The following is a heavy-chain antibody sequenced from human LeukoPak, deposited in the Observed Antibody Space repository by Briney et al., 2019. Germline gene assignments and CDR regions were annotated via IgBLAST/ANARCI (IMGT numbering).Heavy chain of an antibody. CDR2: LPPDGSYQ. CDR1: GLTFSDYT. D-gene: IGHD6-13*01. J-gene: IGHJ4*02. CDR3: ARGLHDRSWYGAH. Sequence: GGSLRLSCAASGLTFSDYTMQWVRQAPGKGLEWVALLPPDGSYQYYADSLKCRFTISRDNFKIALYLQMNSLRVEDTAVYYCARGLHDRSWYGAHWGQGTLLSVSS. V-gene: IGHV3-30*04.